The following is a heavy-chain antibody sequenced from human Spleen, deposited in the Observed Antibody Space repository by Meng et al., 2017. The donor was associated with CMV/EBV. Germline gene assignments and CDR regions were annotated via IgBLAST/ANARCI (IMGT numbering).Heavy chain of an antibody. D-gene: IGHD2-2*01. J-gene: IGHJ5*02. CDR3: ARQYIVVVPPAGGWFDP. CDR2: IYYSGST. Sequence: SISNSTYYWGWIRQPPGQGLEWIGSIYYSGSTYYNPSLKTRVTMSVDTSKNQFSLKLSSVTAADTAMYYCARQYIVVVPPAGGWFDPWGQGTLVTVSS. CDR1: SISNSTYY. V-gene: IGHV4-39*01.